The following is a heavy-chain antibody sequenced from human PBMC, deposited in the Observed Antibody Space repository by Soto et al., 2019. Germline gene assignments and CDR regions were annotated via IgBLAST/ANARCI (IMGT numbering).Heavy chain of an antibody. CDR3: ARGKWLIDDFDY. J-gene: IGHJ4*02. Sequence: GSVKVSCKESGYTFTGYYLHWERQAPGQGLEWIGIINPSGGSTSYAQKFQGRVTINRDTSTCTVAIELSSLRSQDKSVYYFARGKWLIDDFDYGSQGNLVTVSS. CDR2: INPSGGST. D-gene: IGHD5-18*01. CDR1: GYTFTGYY. V-gene: IGHV1-46*01.